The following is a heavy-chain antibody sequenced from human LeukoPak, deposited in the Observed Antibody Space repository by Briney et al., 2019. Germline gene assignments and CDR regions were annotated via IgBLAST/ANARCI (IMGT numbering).Heavy chain of an antibody. CDR1: GGSFSGYY. J-gene: IGHJ4*02. V-gene: IGHV4-34*01. D-gene: IGHD6-19*01. CDR3: ARGYSSGWYGLRVFDY. CDR2: INHSGST. Sequence: PSETLSLTCAVYGGSFSGYYWSWIRQPPGKGLEWIGEINHSGSTNYNPSLKSRVTTSVDTSKNQFSLKLSSVTAADTAVYYCARGYSSGWYGLRVFDYWGQGTLVTVSS.